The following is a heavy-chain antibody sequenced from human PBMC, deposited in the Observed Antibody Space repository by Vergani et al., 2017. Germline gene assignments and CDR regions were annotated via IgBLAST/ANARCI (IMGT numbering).Heavy chain of an antibody. D-gene: IGHD3-22*01. CDR1: GFSFSSYS. V-gene: IGHV3-21*01. J-gene: IGHJ3*02. CDR3: ARLLDYYDSSGPLSDAFDI. CDR2: ISSSTSYI. Sequence: EVQLVESGGGLVKPGGSLRLSCAASGFSFSSYSLNWVRQAPGKGLEWVSSISSSTSYIYYADSVKGRFTISRDNAKNSLYLQMNSLRAEDTAVYYCARLLDYYDSSGPLSDAFDIWGQGTMVTVSS.